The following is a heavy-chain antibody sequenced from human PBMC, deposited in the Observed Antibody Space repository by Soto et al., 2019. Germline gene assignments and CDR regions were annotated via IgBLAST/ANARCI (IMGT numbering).Heavy chain of an antibody. J-gene: IGHJ4*02. CDR1: GVSIVRRRGS. Sequence: PLEPQSPTSTVSGVSIVRRRGSLRRTRKHPGKGLEWIGYIYYSGSTYYNPSLKSRVTISVDTSKNQFSLKLSSVTAADTAVYYCAGGDYGDYLVFDYWGQGTLVNVS. CDR2: IYYSGST. D-gene: IGHD4-17*01. V-gene: IGHV4-31*03. CDR3: AGGDYGDYLVFDY.